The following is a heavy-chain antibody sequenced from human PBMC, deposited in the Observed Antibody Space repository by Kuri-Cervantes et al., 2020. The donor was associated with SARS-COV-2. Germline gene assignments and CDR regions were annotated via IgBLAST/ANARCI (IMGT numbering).Heavy chain of an antibody. J-gene: IGHJ4*02. CDR2: INHSGST. Sequence: SQTLSLTCAVYGGSFSGYYWSWIRQPPGEGLEWIGEINHSGSTNYNPSLKSRVTISVDTSKNQFSLKLSSVTAADTAVYYCARGNRLRYSSRFDYWGQGTLVTVSS. V-gene: IGHV4-34*01. D-gene: IGHD3-9*01. CDR3: ARGNRLRYSSRFDY. CDR1: GGSFSGYY.